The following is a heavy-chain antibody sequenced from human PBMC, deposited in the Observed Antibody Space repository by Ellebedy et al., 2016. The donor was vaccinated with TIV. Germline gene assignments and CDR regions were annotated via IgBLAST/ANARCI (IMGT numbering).Heavy chain of an antibody. J-gene: IGHJ4*02. D-gene: IGHD6-19*01. Sequence: PGGSLRLSCAASGFTFSNYDMHWVRQPTGKGLEWVPGIGVSGATYYPGSAKGRFTISRENAKTSLYLQMNSLRVGDTAVYYCARGPHSSAWYPLDYWGQGTLVTVSS. CDR2: IGVSGAT. V-gene: IGHV3-13*01. CDR1: GFTFSNYD. CDR3: ARGPHSSAWYPLDY.